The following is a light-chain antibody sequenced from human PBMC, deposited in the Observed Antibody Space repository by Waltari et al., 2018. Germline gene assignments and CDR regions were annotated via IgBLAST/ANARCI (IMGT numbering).Light chain of an antibody. V-gene: IGLV2-14*01. J-gene: IGLJ1*01. CDR2: EIY. CDR1: SSDVGAYHY. CDR3: NSYTSYTTQV. Sequence: QSALTQPGPRSGSPGQSLTRPCTVTSSDVGAYHYVSWYQQHPGKAPKLIIYEIYNRPSGVSHRFFGSKSGNTASLTISGLQPEDEADYYCNSYTSYTTQVFGTGTKVTVL.